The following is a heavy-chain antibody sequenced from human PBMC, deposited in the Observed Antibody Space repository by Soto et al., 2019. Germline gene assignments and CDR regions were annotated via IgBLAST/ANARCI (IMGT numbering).Heavy chain of an antibody. J-gene: IGHJ6*02. Sequence: GESLKISCKASGYSFTSYWIGWVRQMPGKGLEWMGIIYPGDSDTRYSPSFQGQVTISADKSISTAYLQWSSLKASDTAMYYCARAMAGRAYYYGMDVWGQGTTVTVSS. CDR1: GYSFTSYW. CDR3: ARAMAGRAYYYGMDV. D-gene: IGHD6-19*01. V-gene: IGHV5-51*01. CDR2: IYPGDSDT.